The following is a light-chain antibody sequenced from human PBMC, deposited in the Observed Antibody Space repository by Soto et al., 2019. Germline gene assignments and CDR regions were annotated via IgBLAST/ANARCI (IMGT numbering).Light chain of an antibody. CDR2: EGS. CDR3: FSYAGSSTV. J-gene: IGLJ1*01. V-gene: IGLV2-23*01. Sequence: QSALTQPASVSGSPGQSITISCTGTSSDVGSYNLVSWYQQHPGKAPKLMIYEGSKRPSGVSNRFSGSKSGNTASLTISGLQAEDEADYYCFSYAGSSTVFGNGTKLTVL. CDR1: SSDVGSYNL.